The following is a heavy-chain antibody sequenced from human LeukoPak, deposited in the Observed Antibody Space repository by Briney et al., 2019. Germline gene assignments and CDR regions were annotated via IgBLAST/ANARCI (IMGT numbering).Heavy chain of an antibody. CDR3: ARSSVGLLRLPSPMDY. CDR2: ISSSSSYI. CDR1: GFTFSSYS. Sequence: GRSLRLSCAASGFTFSSYSMNWVRQAPGKGLEWVSSISSSSSYIYYADSVKGRFTISRDNAKNSLYVQMNSLRAEDTAVYYCARSSVGLLRLPSPMDYWGQGTLVTVSS. V-gene: IGHV3-21*01. J-gene: IGHJ4*02. D-gene: IGHD3-22*01.